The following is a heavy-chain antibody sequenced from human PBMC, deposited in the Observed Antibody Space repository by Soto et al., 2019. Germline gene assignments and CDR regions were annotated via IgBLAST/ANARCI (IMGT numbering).Heavy chain of an antibody. Sequence: GGSLRLSCAASGFTFSTYALSWVRQAPGKGLEWVSTISDNGDRTYYAASVQGRFTISRDNSKNTLYLLMNSLSAEDTALYYCAKVHGSGTYYNFPDYWGQGTLVTVSS. CDR1: GFTFSTYA. J-gene: IGHJ4*02. V-gene: IGHV3-23*01. CDR3: AKVHGSGTYYNFPDY. D-gene: IGHD3-10*01. CDR2: ISDNGDRT.